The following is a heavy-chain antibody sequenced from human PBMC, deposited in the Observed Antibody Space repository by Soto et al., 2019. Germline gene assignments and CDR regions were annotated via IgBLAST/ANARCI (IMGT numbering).Heavy chain of an antibody. CDR3: ARTVTTGPCFDF. V-gene: IGHV4-30-2*01. D-gene: IGHD4-17*01. CDR2: IYHSGST. CDR1: GGSISKNGYS. Sequence: QLHLQESGSGLVKPSQTLSLTCAVSGGSISKNGYSWSWIRQPPRKGLEWIGYIYHSGSTYYNPSLKRRVSISVDRSNNRFSLNLSSVTAADTAVYYCARTVTTGPCFDFWGQGTLVTVSS. J-gene: IGHJ4*02.